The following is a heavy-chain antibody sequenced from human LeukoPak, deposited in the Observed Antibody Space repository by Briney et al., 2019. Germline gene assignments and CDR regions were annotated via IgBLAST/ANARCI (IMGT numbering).Heavy chain of an antibody. CDR1: GYTFTDYY. Sequence: GASVTVSFKGSGYTFTDYYLHWVRQAPGQGGEGVGCVNPNSGETNYAQKFQGSVTITRDTAIRTVYVGQSRLRSDDTAVYYCARASGSYWWFDSCGPGTLVTVSS. V-gene: IGHV1-2*02. J-gene: IGHJ5*01. D-gene: IGHD1-26*01. CDR2: VNPNSGET. CDR3: ARASGSYWWFDS.